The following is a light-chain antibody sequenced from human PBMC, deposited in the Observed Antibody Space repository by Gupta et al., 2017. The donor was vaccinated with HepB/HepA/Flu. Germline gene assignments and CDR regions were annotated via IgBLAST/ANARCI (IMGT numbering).Light chain of an antibody. V-gene: IGLV2-14*03. J-gene: IGLJ2*01. CDR3: SSYTSSGTYVV. CDR2: DVS. CDR1: SSDVGGYNY. Sequence: QSALPQPASVSGSPGQSITISCTGTSSDVGGYNYVSWYQQHPGKAPKFMIYDVSSRPSGVSNRFSGSKSGNTASLTISGLQAEDEADYYCSSYTSSGTYVVFGGGTKLTVL.